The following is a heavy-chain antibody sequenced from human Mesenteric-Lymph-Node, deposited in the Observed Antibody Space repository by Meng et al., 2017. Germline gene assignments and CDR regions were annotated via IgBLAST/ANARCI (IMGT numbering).Heavy chain of an antibody. CDR3: ARGINGGCGD. D-gene: IGHD4-23*01. CDR1: GDIVSSNSAA. V-gene: IGHV6-1*01. J-gene: IGHJ4*02. CDR2: TYYRSKWYH. Sequence: QVQLQHSGAGMVKPSQTLALTCAISGDIVSSNSAARHWIRQSPSRGLEWLGRTYYRSKWYHEYAVSVKSRITISPDTPKNQFSLQLNSMTPEDTAVYYCARGINGGCGDWGQGTLVTVSS.